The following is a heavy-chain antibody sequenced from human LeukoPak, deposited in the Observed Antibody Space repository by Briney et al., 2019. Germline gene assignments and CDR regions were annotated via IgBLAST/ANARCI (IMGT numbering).Heavy chain of an antibody. CDR2: IYSGGNT. D-gene: IGHD3-22*01. J-gene: IGHJ3*02. V-gene: IGHV3-53*01. Sequence: PGGSLRLSCAASGFTVSSNYMSWARQAPGKGLEWVSVIYSGGNTYYADSVKGRFTISRDNSKNTLYLQMNSLRAEDTAVYYCARDLYFDSSGYPSYAFDIWGQGTMVTVSS. CDR3: ARDLYFDSSGYPSYAFDI. CDR1: GFTVSSNY.